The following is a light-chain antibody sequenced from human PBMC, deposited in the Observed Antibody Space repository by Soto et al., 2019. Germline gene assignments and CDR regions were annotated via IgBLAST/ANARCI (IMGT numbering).Light chain of an antibody. J-gene: IGLJ2*01. CDR1: SSNIGAGYD. CDR3: LSYDSSLSGSV. CDR2: GNS. V-gene: IGLV1-40*01. Sequence: QSVLTQSPSVSGAPGQRVTISCTGSSSNIGAGYDVHWYQQLPGTAPKLLIYGNSNRPSGVPDRFSGSKSGTSASLAITGLQAEDEAHYYCLSYDSSLSGSVFGGGTQLTVL.